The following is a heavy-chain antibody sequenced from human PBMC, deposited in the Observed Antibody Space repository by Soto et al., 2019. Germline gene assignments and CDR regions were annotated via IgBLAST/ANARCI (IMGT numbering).Heavy chain of an antibody. D-gene: IGHD5-18*01. CDR3: PKRGVDTFGLSN. J-gene: IGHJ4*02. V-gene: IGHV3-74*01. Sequence: EVQLVESGGGLVQPGGSLRLSCAVSGFTFSSFWMHGVRQAPGEGLVWVSRINTDGSSTSAADSVKCRFTISRDYAKSTRYLQMNSPTDEGTPMYSCPKRGVDTFGLSNSGQGTLFTVSS. CDR2: INTDGSST. CDR1: GFTFSSFW.